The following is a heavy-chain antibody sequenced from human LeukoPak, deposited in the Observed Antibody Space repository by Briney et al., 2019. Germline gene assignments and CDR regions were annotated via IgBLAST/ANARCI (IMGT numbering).Heavy chain of an antibody. CDR1: DGSISSVSYY. CDR2: IYYSGST. D-gene: IGHD6-13*01. Sequence: SETLSLTCTVSDGSISSVSYYWGWIRQPPGKGLEWIGSIYYSGSTYYNPSLKSRVTISVDTSKNQFSLKLSSVTAADTAVYYCARGLIAAANYFDYWGQGTLVTVSS. V-gene: IGHV4-39*01. J-gene: IGHJ4*02. CDR3: ARGLIAAANYFDY.